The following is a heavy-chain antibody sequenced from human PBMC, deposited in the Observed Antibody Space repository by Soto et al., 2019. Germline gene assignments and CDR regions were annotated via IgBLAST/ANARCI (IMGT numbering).Heavy chain of an antibody. J-gene: IGHJ4*02. CDR2: ISGRGGST. Sequence: SGFNFSSYAMSWVRQAPGKVLEWVSAISGRGGSTYYADSVKGRFTISRDNSKNTLYLQMNSLRAEDTAVYYCTTRPPYSSVPLHWGQGTLVTVSS. D-gene: IGHD6-19*01. CDR1: GFNFSSYA. CDR3: TTRPPYSSVPLH. V-gene: IGHV3-23*01.